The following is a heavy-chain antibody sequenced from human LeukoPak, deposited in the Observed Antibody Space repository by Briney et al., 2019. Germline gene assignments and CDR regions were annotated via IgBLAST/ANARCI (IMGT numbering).Heavy chain of an antibody. V-gene: IGHV3-30*18. J-gene: IGHJ4*02. Sequence: GGSLRLSSAASGFTFSSYGMHWVRQAPGKGLEWVAVISYDGSNKYYADSVKGRFTISRDNSKNTLYLQMNTLRVEDTAVYYCAKEKYRGYSYGSGDYWGQGTLVTVSS. CDR2: ISYDGSNK. CDR3: AKEKYRGYSYGSGDY. CDR1: GFTFSSYG. D-gene: IGHD5-18*01.